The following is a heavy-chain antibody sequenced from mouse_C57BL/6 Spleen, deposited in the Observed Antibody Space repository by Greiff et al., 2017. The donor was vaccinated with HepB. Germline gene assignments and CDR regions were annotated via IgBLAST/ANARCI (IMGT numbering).Heavy chain of an antibody. D-gene: IGHD3-2*02. CDR3: ARTSGGYYFDY. CDR2: IDPSDSET. CDR1: GYTFTSYW. J-gene: IGHJ2*01. Sequence: QVHVKQPGAELVRPGSSVKLSCKASGYTFTSYWMHWVKQRPIQGLEWIGNIDPSDSETHYNQKFKDKATLTVDKSSSTAYMQLSSLTSEDSAVYYCARTSGGYYFDYWGQGTTLTVSS. V-gene: IGHV1-52*01.